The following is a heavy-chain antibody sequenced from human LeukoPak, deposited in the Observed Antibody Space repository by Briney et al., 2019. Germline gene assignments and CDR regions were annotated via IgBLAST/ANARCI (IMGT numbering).Heavy chain of an antibody. J-gene: IGHJ4*02. V-gene: IGHV3-7*01. CDR1: GFTFSSNW. Sequence: GGSLRLSCAASGFTFSSNWMCWVRQDPGKGLEWVANINQDGSVKNYVDSVKGRFTISRDNAKNSLYLQMNSLRAEDTAVYYCVVTNRSYPFDYWGQGTLVTVSS. CDR3: VVTNRSYPFDY. D-gene: IGHD4-23*01. CDR2: INQDGSVK.